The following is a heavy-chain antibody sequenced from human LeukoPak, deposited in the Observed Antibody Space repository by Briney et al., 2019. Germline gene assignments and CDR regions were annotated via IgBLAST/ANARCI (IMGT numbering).Heavy chain of an antibody. D-gene: IGHD2-2*02. V-gene: IGHV5-51*01. CDR1: GYSFTSYW. Sequence: GESLKISCKGSGYSFTSYWIGWVRQMPGKGLEWMGIIYPGDSETRYSSSFQGRVTMSADKSTSTAYLQWSSLQASDTAMYYCARHKEGYCSSTSCYNFNHWGQGTLVTVSP. J-gene: IGHJ4*02. CDR2: IYPGDSET. CDR3: ARHKEGYCSSTSCYNFNH.